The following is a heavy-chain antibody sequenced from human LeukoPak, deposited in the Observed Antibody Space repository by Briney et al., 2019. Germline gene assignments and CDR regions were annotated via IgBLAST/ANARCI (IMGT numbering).Heavy chain of an antibody. CDR3: ARDTRSYDSSGYYFFDF. CDR2: INYSGST. CDR1: GASNRSYY. V-gene: IGHV4-59*01. D-gene: IGHD3-22*01. Sequence: SETLSLTCTVSGASNRSYYWNWLRQPPGKGLEWTGYINYSGSTNSNPSLKSRATISMDTSKYHFSLKLSSVTAADTAVYFCARDTRSYDSSGYYFFDFWGQGTLVTASS. J-gene: IGHJ4*02.